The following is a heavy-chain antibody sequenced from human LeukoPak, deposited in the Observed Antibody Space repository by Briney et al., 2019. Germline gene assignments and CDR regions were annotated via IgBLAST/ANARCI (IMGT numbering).Heavy chain of an antibody. CDR1: GFTFSSYG. Sequence: GGSLRLSCAASGFTFSSYGMHWVRQAPGKGLEWVAVIWYDGSNKYYADSVKGRFTISRDNSKNTLYLQMNSLRAEDTAVYYCARESIAADALDYWGQGTLVTVSS. J-gene: IGHJ4*02. V-gene: IGHV3-33*01. D-gene: IGHD6-13*01. CDR3: ARESIAADALDY. CDR2: IWYDGSNK.